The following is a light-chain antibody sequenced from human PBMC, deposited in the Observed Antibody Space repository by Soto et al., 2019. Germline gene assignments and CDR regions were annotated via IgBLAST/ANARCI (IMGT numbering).Light chain of an antibody. CDR2: EVS. V-gene: IGLV2-14*01. J-gene: IGLJ3*02. CDR3: SSYTSSSTWV. Sequence: QSALTQPASVSGSPGQSITISCTGTSSDVGGYNYVFWYQQHPGKAPKLMIYEVSNRTSGVSNRFACSKSGNTASLTISGLQAEDEADYYSSSYTSSSTWVFGGGTKLTVL. CDR1: SSDVGGYNY.